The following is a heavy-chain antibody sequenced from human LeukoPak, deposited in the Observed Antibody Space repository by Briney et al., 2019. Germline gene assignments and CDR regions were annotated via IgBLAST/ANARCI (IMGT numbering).Heavy chain of an antibody. Sequence: PSETLSLTCTVSGGSTSSYYWSWIRQPPGKGLEWMGYIYYSGSTNYNPSLKSRVTISVDTSKNQFSLKLSSVTAADTAVYYCARGRRYSSGWPHFDYWGQGTLVTVSS. CDR1: GGSTSSYY. J-gene: IGHJ4*02. V-gene: IGHV4-59*01. CDR2: IYYSGST. CDR3: ARGRRYSSGWPHFDY. D-gene: IGHD6-19*01.